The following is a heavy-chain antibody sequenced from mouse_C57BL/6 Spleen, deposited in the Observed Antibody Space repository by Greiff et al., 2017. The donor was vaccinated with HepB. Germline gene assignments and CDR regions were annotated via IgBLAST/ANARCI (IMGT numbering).Heavy chain of an antibody. CDR2: ISNGGGST. D-gene: IGHD1-1*01. V-gene: IGHV5-12*01. CDR3: ARQGYYYAFDY. J-gene: IGHJ2*01. CDR1: GFTFSDYY. Sequence: EVKLEESGGGLVQPGGSLKLSCAASGFTFSDYYMYWVRQTPEKRLEWVAYISNGGGSTYYPDTVKGRFTISRDNAKNTLYLQMSRLKSEDTAMYYCARQGYYYAFDYWGQGTTLTVSS.